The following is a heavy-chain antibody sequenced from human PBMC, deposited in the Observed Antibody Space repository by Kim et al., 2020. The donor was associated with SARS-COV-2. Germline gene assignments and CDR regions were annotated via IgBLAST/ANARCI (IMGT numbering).Heavy chain of an antibody. CDR2: MNPNSGNT. CDR1: GYTFTSYD. V-gene: IGHV1-8*01. Sequence: ASVKVSCKASGYTFTSYDINWVRQATGQGLEWMGWMNPNSGNTGYAQKFQGRVTMTRNTSISTAYMELSSLRSEDTAVYYCAKRPIRKLCSGGSCYWYSWFDPWGQGALVTVSS. D-gene: IGHD2-15*01. J-gene: IGHJ5*02. CDR3: AKRPIRKLCSGGSCYWYSWFDP.